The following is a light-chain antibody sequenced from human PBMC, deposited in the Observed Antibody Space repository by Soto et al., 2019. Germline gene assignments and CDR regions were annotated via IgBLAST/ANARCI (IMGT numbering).Light chain of an antibody. CDR1: QSVLYNSNNKNY. CDR3: QQYYNTPLT. J-gene: IGKJ4*01. Sequence: DIVMTQSPDSLAVSLGERATINCKSSQSVLYNSNNKNYLVWYQQKPGQPPKLLIYWASTRGSGVPDRFSGSGSGTDFTLTISSLQAEDVEVYYCQQYYNTPLTLPGGTNVDIK. CDR2: WAS. V-gene: IGKV4-1*01.